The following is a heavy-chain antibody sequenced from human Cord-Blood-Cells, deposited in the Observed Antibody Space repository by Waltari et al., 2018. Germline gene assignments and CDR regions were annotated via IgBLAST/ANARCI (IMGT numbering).Heavy chain of an antibody. CDR2: IRGSGGST. CDR3: AETGAPDAFDI. CDR1: GFTFSSSA. D-gene: IGHD7-27*01. J-gene: IGHJ3*02. V-gene: IGHV3-23*01. Sequence: EVQLLESGGGLVQPAGSLRLSCAASGFTFSSSAMSWVRQAPGKGLEGVSAIRGSGGSTYYADSVKGRFTISRDNSKNTLYMQMNSLRAEDTAVYYCAETGAPDAFDIWGQGTMVTVSS.